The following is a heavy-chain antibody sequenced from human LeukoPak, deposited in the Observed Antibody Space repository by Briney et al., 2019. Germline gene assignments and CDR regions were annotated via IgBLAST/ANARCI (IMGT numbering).Heavy chain of an antibody. CDR3: ARDRAYNTFDY. V-gene: IGHV3-7*01. J-gene: IGHJ4*02. CDR1: GFTFSRSW. Sequence: PGGSLRLSCAASGFTFSRSWMTWVRQAPGKGLEWVANIKEDGSEKNYVDSVKGRFTISRDNAKNSLYLQMNSLRVEDTAVYYCARDRAYNTFDYWGQGTPVSVSS. D-gene: IGHD1-1*01. CDR2: IKEDGSEK.